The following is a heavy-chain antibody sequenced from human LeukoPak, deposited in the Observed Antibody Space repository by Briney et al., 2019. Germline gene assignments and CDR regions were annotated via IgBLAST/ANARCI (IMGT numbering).Heavy chain of an antibody. CDR1: GGSISSYY. Sequence: SETLSLTCTVSGGSISSYYWSWIRQPPGKGLEWIGYIYYSGSTNYNPSLKSRVTISVDTSKNQFSLKLSSVTAADTAVYYCARGGWGYYYDSSGYYHYYGMDVWGQGTTVTVSS. CDR2: IYYSGST. CDR3: ARGGWGYYYDSSGYYHYYGMDV. J-gene: IGHJ6*02. V-gene: IGHV4-59*01. D-gene: IGHD3-22*01.